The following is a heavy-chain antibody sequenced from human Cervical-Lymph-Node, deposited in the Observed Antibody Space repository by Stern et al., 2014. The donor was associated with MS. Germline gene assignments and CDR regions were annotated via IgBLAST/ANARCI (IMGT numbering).Heavy chain of an antibody. CDR2: INPSGGST. CDR3: AREVAGHRLGMMDV. CDR1: GYTFTSYY. J-gene: IGHJ6*02. Sequence: QVQLVQSGAEVKTPGASVKLSCKASGYTFTSYYIHWVRQAPGQGLEWTGIINPSGGSTSYAQNFQGRVTVTRDTSTSTVYMELSSLRSEDTALYYCAREVAGHRLGMMDVWGQGTSVTVSS. V-gene: IGHV1-46*01. D-gene: IGHD6-19*01.